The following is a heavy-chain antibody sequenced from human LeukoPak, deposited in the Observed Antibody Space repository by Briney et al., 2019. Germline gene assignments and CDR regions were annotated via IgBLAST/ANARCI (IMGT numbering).Heavy chain of an antibody. J-gene: IGHJ4*02. V-gene: IGHV1-18*01. D-gene: IGHD3-16*02. CDR1: GYTFTNYG. CDR2: IRAYNGDT. Sequence: ASVKVSCKASGYTFTNYGISWVRQAPGQGLEWMGWIRAYNGDTKYAQNLQGRVTMTTDTSTTTAYMELRSLRSDDTAVYYCASPSTFYDYVWGSYRSDFVVDYWGQGTLVTVSS. CDR3: ASPSTFYDYVWGSYRSDFVVDY.